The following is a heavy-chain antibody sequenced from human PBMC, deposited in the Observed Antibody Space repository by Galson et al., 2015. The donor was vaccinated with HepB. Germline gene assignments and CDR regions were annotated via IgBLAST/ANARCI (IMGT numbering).Heavy chain of an antibody. CDR2: IYYSGST. Sequence: ETLSLTCTVSGGSISSSSYYWGWIRQPPGKGLEWIGSIYYSGSTYYNPSLKSRVTISVDTSKNQFSLKLSSVTAADTAVYYCAMGYYYDSSGYLDYWGQGTPVTVSS. D-gene: IGHD3-22*01. CDR3: AMGYYYDSSGYLDY. V-gene: IGHV4-39*01. CDR1: GGSISSSSYY. J-gene: IGHJ4*02.